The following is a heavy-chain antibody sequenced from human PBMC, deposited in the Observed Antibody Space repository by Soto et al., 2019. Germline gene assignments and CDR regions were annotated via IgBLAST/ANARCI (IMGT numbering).Heavy chain of an antibody. CDR3: ARDNEGVSGGSGGSCYPGYWFDP. CDR1: GYNFIGYY. Sequence: ASVKVSCKASGYNFIGYYIHWVRQAPGQGLEWMGWINPNGGDTTYAQKLQGRVTMTTDTSTSTAYMELRSLRSDDTAVYYCARDNEGVSGGSGGSCYPGYWFDPWGQGTLVTVSS. CDR2: INPNGGDT. J-gene: IGHJ5*02. D-gene: IGHD2-15*01. V-gene: IGHV1-2*02.